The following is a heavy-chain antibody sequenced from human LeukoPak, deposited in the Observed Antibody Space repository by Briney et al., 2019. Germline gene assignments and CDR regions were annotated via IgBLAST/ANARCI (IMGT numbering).Heavy chain of an antibody. D-gene: IGHD1-26*01. CDR3: ARLGGNYYYYYYMDV. Sequence: SETLSLTCAVYGGSFSGYYWSWIRQPPGKGLEWIGEIYHSGSTNYNPSLKSRVTISVDKSKNQFSLKLSSVTAADTAVYYCARLGGNYYYYYYMDVWGKGTTVTVSS. V-gene: IGHV4-34*01. CDR1: GGSFSGYY. CDR2: IYHSGST. J-gene: IGHJ6*03.